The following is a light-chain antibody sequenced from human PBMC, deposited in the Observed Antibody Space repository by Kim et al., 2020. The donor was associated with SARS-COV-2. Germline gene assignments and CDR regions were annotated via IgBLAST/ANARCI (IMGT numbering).Light chain of an antibody. V-gene: IGKV1D-13*01. CDR3: QEFNNYLSIT. J-gene: IGKJ5*01. Sequence: AIQLTQSPSSLSASVGDRVTITCRASQGISSALAWYQQKPGKAPKLLIYDASTLENGVPSRFSGSGSGTDFTLTISSLQPEDFASYYCQEFNNYLSITFGQGTRLEIK. CDR2: DAS. CDR1: QGISSA.